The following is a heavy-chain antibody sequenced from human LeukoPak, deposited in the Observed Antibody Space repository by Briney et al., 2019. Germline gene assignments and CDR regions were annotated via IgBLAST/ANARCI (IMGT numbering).Heavy chain of an antibody. V-gene: IGHV3-21*01. CDR3: VKGSNTYSSTSYWHFDL. CDR1: GFTFSSHN. D-gene: IGHD6-19*01. CDR2: IASSSTYI. Sequence: GGSLRLSCEASGFTFSSHNMNWVRQAPGKGPEWVSSIASSSTYIYYSDSVKGRFTISRDNAKSSLYLQMNSLRAEDTAVYYCVKGSNTYSSTSYWHFDLWGRGTLVTVSS. J-gene: IGHJ2*01.